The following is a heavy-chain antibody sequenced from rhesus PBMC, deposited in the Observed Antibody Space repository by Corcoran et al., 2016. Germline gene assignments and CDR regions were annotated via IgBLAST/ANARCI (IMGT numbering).Heavy chain of an antibody. CDR1: GASISSYW. D-gene: IGHD6-31*01. CDR2: INGNSGNT. J-gene: IGHJ4*01. Sequence: QVQLQESGPGLVKPSETLSLTCAVSGASISSYWWSWIRQPPGKGREWIGEINGNSGNTYYNPSLKSRVTISKDASKNQFSLKLSSVTAADTAVYYCATPYNSGWYLRCFDYWGQGVLVTVSS. V-gene: IGHV4-80*01. CDR3: ATPYNSGWYLRCFDY.